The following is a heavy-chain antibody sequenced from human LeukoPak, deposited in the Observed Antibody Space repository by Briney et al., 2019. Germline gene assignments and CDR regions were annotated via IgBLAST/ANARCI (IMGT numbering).Heavy chain of an antibody. CDR2: IKGDGSAK. V-gene: IGHV3-7*01. Sequence: GGSLRLSCAACGFAFSDSWMTWIRQAPGKGLERVAFIKGDGSAKKYVDSVEGRFTISRDNAKNSLFLQMNSLRAEDTAVYYCARDRGWIQHDIWGQGTMVTVSS. D-gene: IGHD5-18*01. CDR3: ARDRGWIQHDI. J-gene: IGHJ3*02. CDR1: GFAFSDSW.